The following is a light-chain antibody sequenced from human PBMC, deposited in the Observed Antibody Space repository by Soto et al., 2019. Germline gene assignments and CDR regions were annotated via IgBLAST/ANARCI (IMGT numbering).Light chain of an antibody. J-gene: IGKJ5*01. CDR2: ATS. Sequence: DIQLTQSPSFLSASVGDRVTITCRASQDISNYLAWYQQKPGRAPKLLIDATSTLQSGVPPRFSGSGSGTEFTLTISSLQPEDFATYYCQQVNSYPITFGQGTRLEIK. CDR1: QDISNY. CDR3: QQVNSYPIT. V-gene: IGKV1-9*01.